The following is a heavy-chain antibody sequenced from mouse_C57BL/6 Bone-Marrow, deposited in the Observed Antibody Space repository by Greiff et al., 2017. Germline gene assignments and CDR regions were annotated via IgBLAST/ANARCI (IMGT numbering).Heavy chain of an antibody. Sequence: QVQLQQSGAELVRPGTSVKMSCKASGYTFTNYWIGWAKQRPGHGLEWVGDIYPGGGYTNYNEKFKGQATMTADKSSRTAYMQFSSLTSEDSAIYYLARYRNSNYVNYFDYWGQGTTLTVSS. CDR1: GYTFTNYW. J-gene: IGHJ2*01. CDR3: ARYRNSNYVNYFDY. D-gene: IGHD2-5*01. V-gene: IGHV1-63*01. CDR2: IYPGGGYT.